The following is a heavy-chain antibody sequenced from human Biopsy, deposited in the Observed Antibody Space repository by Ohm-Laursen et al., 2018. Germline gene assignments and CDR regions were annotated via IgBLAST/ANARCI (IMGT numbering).Heavy chain of an antibody. CDR2: FDREERKT. J-gene: IGHJ4*02. CDR3: ATGPYYDTRFYYNVRPFDF. Sequence: ASVKVSCKVSGYTLTELSIHWVRQTGGKGLEWMGGFDREERKTVYAEKFQGRVTMTEDTSTDTVYMEVTSLRSDDTAVYYCATGPYYDTRFYYNVRPFDFWGQRTLVTVSS. V-gene: IGHV1-24*01. D-gene: IGHD3-10*01. CDR1: GYTLTELS.